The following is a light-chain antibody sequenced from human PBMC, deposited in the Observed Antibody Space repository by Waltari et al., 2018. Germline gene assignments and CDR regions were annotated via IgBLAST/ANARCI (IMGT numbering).Light chain of an antibody. CDR3: SSYTSSSTLWV. Sequence: QSALTQPASVSGSPGQSITIPCPGTSSDVGGYTYVPWYQQHPGKAPKLMIYDVSNRPSGVSNRFSGSKSGNTASLTISGLQAEDEADYYCSSYTSSSTLWVFGGGTKLTVL. V-gene: IGLV2-14*03. CDR2: DVS. CDR1: SSDVGGYTY. J-gene: IGLJ3*02.